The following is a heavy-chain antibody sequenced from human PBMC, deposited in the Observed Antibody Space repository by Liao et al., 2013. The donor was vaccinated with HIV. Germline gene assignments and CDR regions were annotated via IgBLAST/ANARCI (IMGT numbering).Heavy chain of an antibody. CDR3: ARDRTAMVWRSYYYYMDV. CDR1: GGSISSYY. J-gene: IGHJ6*03. Sequence: QVQLQESGPGLVKPSETLSLTCTVSGGSISSYYWSWIRQPPGKGLEWIGYIYYSGSTNYNPSLKSRVTISVDTSKNQFSLKLSSVTAADTAVYYCARDRTAMVWRSYYYYMDVWGKGDHGHRSP. CDR2: IYYSGST. D-gene: IGHD5-18*01. V-gene: IGHV4-59*12.